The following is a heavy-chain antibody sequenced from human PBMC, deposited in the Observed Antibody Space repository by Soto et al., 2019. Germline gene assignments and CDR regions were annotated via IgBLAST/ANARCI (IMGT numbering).Heavy chain of an antibody. D-gene: IGHD3-10*01. Sequence: EVQLVESGGGLVQPGASLRLSCVASGFTFNNFWMRWVRQVPGKGLEWVSRIKTDGSNPNYADSVEGRFTISSDNAKNTLYLQMNSLRAEDTAVYYCARDRIAGSGSCDNWGHGTLVTVSS. CDR3: ARDRIAGSGSCDN. CDR1: GFTFNNFW. CDR2: IKTDGSNP. J-gene: IGHJ4*01. V-gene: IGHV3-74*01.